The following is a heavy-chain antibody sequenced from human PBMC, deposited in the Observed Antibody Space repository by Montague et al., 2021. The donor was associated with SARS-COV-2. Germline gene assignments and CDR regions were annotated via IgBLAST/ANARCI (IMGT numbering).Heavy chain of an antibody. Sequence: SETLSLTCTVSGGSISSTSYYWGWIRQPPGKGLEWIGGIYYSGSTYYNPSLKSRVTISVDTSRNQFSLELSSVTAADTAVYYCARALSLTTFCYSYYGMDVWGQGTTVTVSS. CDR1: GGSISSTSYY. V-gene: IGHV4-39*07. D-gene: IGHD3-16*01. CDR3: ARALSLTTFCYSYYGMDV. CDR2: IYYSGST. J-gene: IGHJ6*02.